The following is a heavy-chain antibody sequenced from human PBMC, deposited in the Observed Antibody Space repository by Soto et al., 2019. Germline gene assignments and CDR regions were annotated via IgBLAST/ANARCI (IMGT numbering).Heavy chain of an antibody. CDR2: ISYDGSNK. J-gene: IGHJ3*02. D-gene: IGHD3-22*01. CDR3: AKDFNYYDSSGYYDAFDI. Sequence: PGGSLRLSCAASGFTFSSYGMHWVRQAPGKGLEWVAVISYDGSNKYYADSVKGRFTISRDNSKNTLYLQMNSLRAEDTAVYYCAKDFNYYDSSGYYDAFDIWGQGTMVTVS. V-gene: IGHV3-30*18. CDR1: GFTFSSYG.